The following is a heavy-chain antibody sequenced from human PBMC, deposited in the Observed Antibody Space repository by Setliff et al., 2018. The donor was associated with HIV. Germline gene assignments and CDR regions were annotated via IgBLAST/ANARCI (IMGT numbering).Heavy chain of an antibody. CDR1: SGSISGNNW. D-gene: IGHD6-6*01. J-gene: IGHJ4*02. Sequence: SETLSLTCAVSSGSISGNNWWTWVRQTPGKGLEWIGKIYHSGSTNYNPSLKSRLTISVDASKNQFSLKLNSVTAADTAVYYCARVALAGIAARPFYFDSWGQGTLVTVS. CDR3: ARVALAGIAARPFYFDS. CDR2: IYHSGST. V-gene: IGHV4-4*02.